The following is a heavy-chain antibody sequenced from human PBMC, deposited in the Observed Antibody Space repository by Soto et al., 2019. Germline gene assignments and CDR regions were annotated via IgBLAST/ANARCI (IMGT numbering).Heavy chain of an antibody. CDR3: AGGRDYDY. D-gene: IGHD1-26*01. Sequence: VQLTESGPGLVRPSGTLSLTCDVSGGSITTSFLWTWVRQFPGRGLEWIGEIAHDGHTNDNPSLSGRVTMSVDLSNSQFSLNVASVNAADTAVYFCAGGRDYDYWGQGPLVTVSS. CDR2: IAHDGHT. J-gene: IGHJ4*02. V-gene: IGHV4-4*02. CDR1: GGSITTSFL.